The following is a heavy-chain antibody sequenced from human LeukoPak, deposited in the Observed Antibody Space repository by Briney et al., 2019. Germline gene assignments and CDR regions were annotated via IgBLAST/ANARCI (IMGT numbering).Heavy chain of an antibody. CDR1: GFTFSSHA. J-gene: IGHJ4*02. CDR2: LSGSGYNT. D-gene: IGHD2-2*01. V-gene: IGHV3-23*01. Sequence: GGSLRLSCAASGFTFSSHALSWVRQAPGKGLEWVSSLSGSGYNTYYADSVKGRFTISRDNSKNTVYLQMNSLRAEDTAVYYCAKDPYGTRSFDYWGQGTLVTVSS. CDR3: AKDPYGTRSFDY.